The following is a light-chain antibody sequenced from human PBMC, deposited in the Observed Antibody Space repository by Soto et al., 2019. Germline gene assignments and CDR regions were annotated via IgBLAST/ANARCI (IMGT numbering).Light chain of an antibody. CDR1: SSEVGGYNY. Sequence: QSALTQPPSASGSPGQSVTISCTGTSSEVGGYNYVSWYQQHPGKAPKLMIYEVSKRPSGVPDRFSGSKSGNTASLTVSGLRAEDEANYYCTSYAGSNNLVFGSGTKVPVL. CDR2: EVS. V-gene: IGLV2-8*01. CDR3: TSYAGSNNLV. J-gene: IGLJ1*01.